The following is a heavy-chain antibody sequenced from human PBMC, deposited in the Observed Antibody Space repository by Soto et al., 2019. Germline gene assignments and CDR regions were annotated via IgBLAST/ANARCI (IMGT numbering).Heavy chain of an antibody. V-gene: IGHV2-26*01. D-gene: IGHD6-19*01. J-gene: IGHJ6*03. Sequence: GSGPTLVNPTETLTLTCTVSGFSLSNGKVGVSWIRQPPGKALEWLAHIFSNDEKSYRTSLKSSLTISEDTSKSQVVLTMTNVDPVDTATYYCARILFGRSVAGGYFYMDVWGKGTTVTVSS. CDR1: GFSLSNGKVG. CDR2: IFSNDEK. CDR3: ARILFGRSVAGGYFYMDV.